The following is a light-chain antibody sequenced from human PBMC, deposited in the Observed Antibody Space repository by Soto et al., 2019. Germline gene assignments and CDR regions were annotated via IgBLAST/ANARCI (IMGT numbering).Light chain of an antibody. V-gene: IGKV3-20*01. J-gene: IGKJ1*01. CDR1: QSVSSNS. Sequence: EIVLTQSPDTLSLSPGETANLSCRASQSVSSNSLGWFQQTPGQAPRLLMYGASIRATGVPDRFSGSGSGTDFSLTIASLQAEDFGVYFCHQYGSAPRTFGQGTKLEIK. CDR3: HQYGSAPRT. CDR2: GAS.